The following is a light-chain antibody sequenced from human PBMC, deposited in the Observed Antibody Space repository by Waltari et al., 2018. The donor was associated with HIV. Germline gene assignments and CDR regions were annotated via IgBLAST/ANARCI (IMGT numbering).Light chain of an antibody. CDR1: QDIKHY. CDR3: QQYDDLEYT. J-gene: IGKJ2*01. Sequence: DIQMTQSPFSLSASVGDRVTITCQASQDIKHYLNWYQQKPGKAPKLLIFDASNLETGVPSRFSGSGSGTHFSLTNSSLRPEDNATYYCQQYDDLEYTFGQGTKLEMK. V-gene: IGKV1-33*01. CDR2: DAS.